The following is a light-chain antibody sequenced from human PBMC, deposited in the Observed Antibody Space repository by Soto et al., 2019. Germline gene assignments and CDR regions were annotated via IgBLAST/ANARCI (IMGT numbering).Light chain of an antibody. J-gene: IGKJ4*01. CDR1: QDISSY. CDR3: QQVHDYPIT. Sequence: DIQLTQSPSFLSASVGDRVTVPCRSSQDISSYLAWYQQKPGKAPKVLIYGASTLQSGVPPRFGGSGSGTAFTLTISGLQPEDFANYFCQQVHDYPITFGGGTKVDIK. CDR2: GAS. V-gene: IGKV1-9*01.